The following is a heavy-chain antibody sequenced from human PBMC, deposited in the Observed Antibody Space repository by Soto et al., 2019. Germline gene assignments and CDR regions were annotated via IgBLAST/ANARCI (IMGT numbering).Heavy chain of an antibody. V-gene: IGHV4-59*08. D-gene: IGHD2-15*01. CDR1: GGSISSYY. CDR2: IYYSGST. CDR3: ARPPYCSGGSCLNYYYMDV. J-gene: IGHJ6*03. Sequence: SETLSLTCTVSGGSISSYYWSWIRQPPGKGLEWIGYIYYSGSTNYNPSLKSRVTISVDTSKNQFSLKLSSVTAADTAVYYCARPPYCSGGSCLNYYYMDVWGKGTTVTVSS.